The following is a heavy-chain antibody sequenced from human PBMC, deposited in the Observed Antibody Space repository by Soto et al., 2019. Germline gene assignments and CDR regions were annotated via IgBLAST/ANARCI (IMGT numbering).Heavy chain of an antibody. V-gene: IGHV4-59*01. CDR2: IYYSGST. J-gene: IGHJ4*02. D-gene: IGHD4-17*01. CDR1: GGSISSYY. CDR3: ARAYYGDYPYFDY. Sequence: SETLSLTCTVSGGSISSYYWSWIRQPPGKGLEWIGYIYYSGSTNYNPSLKSRVTISVDTSKNQFSLKLSSLTSADTAVYFCARAYYGDYPYFDYWGQGALVTVSS.